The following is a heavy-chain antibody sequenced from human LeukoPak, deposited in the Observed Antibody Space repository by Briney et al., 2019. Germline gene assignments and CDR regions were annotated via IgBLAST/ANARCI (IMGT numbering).Heavy chain of an antibody. Sequence: GGSLRLSCAASGFNFDAFGMTWVRQAPGKGLEWVSAIRGDAGSTGYADSVKGRFTISRDNAKNSLYLRMNSLRAEDTAVYYGARRGYSYGRDYWGQGTLVTVSS. V-gene: IGHV3-20*04. J-gene: IGHJ4*02. CDR3: ARRGYSYGRDY. D-gene: IGHD5-18*01. CDR2: IRGDAGST. CDR1: GFNFDAFG.